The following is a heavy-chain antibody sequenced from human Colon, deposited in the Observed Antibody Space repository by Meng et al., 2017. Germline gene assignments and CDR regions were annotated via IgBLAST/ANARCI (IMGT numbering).Heavy chain of an antibody. V-gene: IGHV1-69*02. CDR3: ASHSGTKNGDS. D-gene: IGHD1-26*01. J-gene: IGHJ5*01. Sequence: QVQLVQSGAEVKKPGSSLKVSCTSSGATLSSYNVSWVRQALGQGLEWMGMIIPFLGMPNTAQKFQGRVSISADKSTSTAYMERTSLTSEDSAVYSCASHSGTKNGDSWGQGTLVTVSS. CDR2: IIPFLGMP. CDR1: GATLSSYN.